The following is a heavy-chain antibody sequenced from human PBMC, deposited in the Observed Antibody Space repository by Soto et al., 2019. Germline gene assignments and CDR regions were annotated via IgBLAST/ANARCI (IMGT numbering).Heavy chain of an antibody. CDR3: ARAHCSGGSCLRDYYYGMDV. CDR1: GGTFSSYA. V-gene: IGHV1-69*06. CDR2: IIPIFGTA. D-gene: IGHD2-15*01. J-gene: IGHJ6*02. Sequence: ASVKVSCKASGGTFSSYAISWVRQAPGQGLEWMGGIIPIFGTANYAQKFQGRVTTTADKSTSTAYMELSSLRSEDTAVYYCARAHCSGGSCLRDYYYGMDVWGQGTTVTVSS.